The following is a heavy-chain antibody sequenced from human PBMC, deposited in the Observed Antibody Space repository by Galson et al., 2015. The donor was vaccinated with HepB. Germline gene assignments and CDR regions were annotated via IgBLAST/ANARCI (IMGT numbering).Heavy chain of an antibody. V-gene: IGHV3-7*01. CDR2: MKADGSER. D-gene: IGHD4-23*01. J-gene: IGHJ4*02. CDR3: GSRWADY. Sequence: SLRLSCAASGFTFNTYWMTWIRQAPGKGLEWVANMKADGSERHYVDSVRGRFTIPRDNAKNSLYLQMNSPRAEDTAVYYCGSRWADYWGQGTLVTVSS. CDR1: GFTFNTYW.